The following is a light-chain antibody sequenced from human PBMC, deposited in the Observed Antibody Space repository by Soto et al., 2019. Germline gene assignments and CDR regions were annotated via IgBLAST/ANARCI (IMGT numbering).Light chain of an antibody. CDR1: QSVLYSSNNKNY. V-gene: IGKV4-1*01. CDR2: WAS. CDR3: QQYNSTPYT. Sequence: DIVMTQSPDSLAVSLGERATINCKPSQSVLYSSNNKNYLAWYQQKPGQPPKLLIYWASTRESGVPDRFSGSGSGTDFTLTISSLQAADVAVYYCQQYNSTPYTFGQGTKLEIK. J-gene: IGKJ2*01.